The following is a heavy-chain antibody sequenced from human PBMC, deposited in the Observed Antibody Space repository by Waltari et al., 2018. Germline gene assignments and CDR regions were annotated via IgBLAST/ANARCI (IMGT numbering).Heavy chain of an antibody. Sequence: EVQLVESGGGLVNPGGSLRLSCAASGFSFSNAWTNWVRQAPGKGLEWVGRIKTRADGGTADYAAPVRGRFTISRDDSQNTLYLQMNSLKTEDTAVYYCTPPPYYYYYGMDVWGQGTTVTVSS. J-gene: IGHJ6*02. CDR1: GFSFSNAW. CDR3: TPPPYYYYYGMDV. CDR2: IKTRADGGTA. V-gene: IGHV3-15*07.